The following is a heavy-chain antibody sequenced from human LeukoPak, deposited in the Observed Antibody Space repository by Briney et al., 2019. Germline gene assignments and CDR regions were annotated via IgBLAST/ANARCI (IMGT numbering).Heavy chain of an antibody. Sequence: SETLSLTCTVSGGSISSSSYYWGWIRQPPGKGLEWIGSIYYSGSTYYNPSLKSRVTISVDTSKNQFSLKLSSVTAADTAVYYCARVPTYYDILTGYYMRPFIYWFDPWGQGTLVTVSS. D-gene: IGHD3-9*01. V-gene: IGHV4-39*07. CDR1: GGSISSSSYY. CDR2: IYYSGST. CDR3: ARVPTYYDILTGYYMRPFIYWFDP. J-gene: IGHJ5*02.